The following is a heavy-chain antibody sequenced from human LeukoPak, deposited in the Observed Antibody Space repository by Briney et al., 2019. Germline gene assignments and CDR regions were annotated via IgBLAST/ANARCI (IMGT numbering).Heavy chain of an antibody. CDR3: AIDMRGDSSSWETDNGGFDI. CDR2: ISSSTSYI. Sequence: GGSLRLSCAASGCTFSSYTMNWVRQAPGQGLESVSGISSSTSYIYYAYSVKGRFIISRDNAKNSLYLQMNCLRAEDRAVYYCAIDMRGDSSSWETDNGGFDIWGQGTMVTVSS. D-gene: IGHD6-13*01. V-gene: IGHV3-21*01. CDR1: GCTFSSYT. J-gene: IGHJ3*02.